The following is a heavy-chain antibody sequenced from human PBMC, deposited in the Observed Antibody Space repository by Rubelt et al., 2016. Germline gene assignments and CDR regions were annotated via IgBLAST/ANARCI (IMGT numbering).Heavy chain of an antibody. CDR3: ARNGDQASPGHGMDV. J-gene: IGHJ6*02. V-gene: IGHV3-74*01. Sequence: PGKRLMWVSHINTDGSNTRYAESVMGRFTISRDNAKNTLYLQMNSLRTEDTAVYYCARNGDQASPGHGMDVWGQGTTVTVSS. CDR2: INTDGSNT. D-gene: IGHD4-17*01.